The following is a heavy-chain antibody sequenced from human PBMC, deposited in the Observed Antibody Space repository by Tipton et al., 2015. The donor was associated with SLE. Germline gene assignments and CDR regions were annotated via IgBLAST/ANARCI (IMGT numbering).Heavy chain of an antibody. CDR1: GGSISSYY. D-gene: IGHD2-15*01. V-gene: IGHV4-59*08. J-gene: IGHJ4*02. CDR3: ARAKVAANDAGIDY. Sequence: TLSLTCTVSGGSISSYYWSWIRQPPGKGLEWIGYIYYSGSTNYNPSLKSRVTISVDTSKSQFSLKLNSVTAADTAVYFCARAKVAANDAGIDYWGQGTLVPASS. CDR2: IYYSGST.